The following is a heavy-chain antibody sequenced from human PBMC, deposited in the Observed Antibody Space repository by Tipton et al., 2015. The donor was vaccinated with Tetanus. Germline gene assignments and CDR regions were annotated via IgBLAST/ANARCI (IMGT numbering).Heavy chain of an antibody. D-gene: IGHD3-3*01. J-gene: IGHJ6*02. CDR1: GATVSRSNYH. Sequence: TLSLTCTVSGATVSRSNYHWGWIRQPPGKGLEWIGSISYSGGTYYNPSLKSRVAISVDTSKNQFSLKLSSVTATDTAIYYCARHVHGSGALLAGERYYYYGMDVWGQGTPVTVSS. CDR2: ISYSGGT. V-gene: IGHV4-39*01. CDR3: ARHVHGSGALLAGERYYYYGMDV.